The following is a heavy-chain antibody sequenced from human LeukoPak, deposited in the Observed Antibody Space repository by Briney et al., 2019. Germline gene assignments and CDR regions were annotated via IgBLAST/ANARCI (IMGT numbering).Heavy chain of an antibody. CDR1: GYTFTGYY. CDR2: INPNSGGT. Sequence: ASVKVSCKASGYTFTGYYMHCVRQAPGQGLEWMGWINPNSGGTNYAQKFQGRVTMTRDTSISTAYMELSRLRSDDTAVYYCARDPQWLSAFDIWGQGTMVTVSS. CDR3: ARDPQWLSAFDI. J-gene: IGHJ3*02. D-gene: IGHD6-19*01. V-gene: IGHV1-2*02.